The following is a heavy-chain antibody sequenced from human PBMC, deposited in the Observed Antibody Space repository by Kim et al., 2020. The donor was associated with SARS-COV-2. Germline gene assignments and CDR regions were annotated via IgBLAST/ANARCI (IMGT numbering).Heavy chain of an antibody. CDR1: GFTLSTDG. J-gene: IGHJ4*02. CDR2: ISKDGSNK. V-gene: IGHV3-30*18. CDR3: AKGVWTRGLRWAYDCYLDS. Sequence: GGSLRLSCAASGFTLSTDGMHWVRQAPGKGPEWVAVISKDGSNKYYADSVKGRFTISRDNSKNTLFLQMDSLRPEDTAVYHCAKGVWTRGLRWAYDCYLDSCGAGTLVT. D-gene: IGHD4-17*01.